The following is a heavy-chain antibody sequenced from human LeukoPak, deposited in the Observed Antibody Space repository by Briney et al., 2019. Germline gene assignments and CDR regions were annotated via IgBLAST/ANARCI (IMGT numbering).Heavy chain of an antibody. CDR1: GFTFSDYY. CDR2: ISSSGSTV. J-gene: IGHJ4*01. Sequence: GGSLRLSCAASGFTFSDYYMSWIRQAPGKGLEWVSYISSSGSTVYYADSVKGRFTISRDNAKNSLYLQMNSLRAEDTAVYYCARADYSNVIDYWGXXTLVTVSS. CDR3: ARADYSNVIDY. V-gene: IGHV3-11*04. D-gene: IGHD4-11*01.